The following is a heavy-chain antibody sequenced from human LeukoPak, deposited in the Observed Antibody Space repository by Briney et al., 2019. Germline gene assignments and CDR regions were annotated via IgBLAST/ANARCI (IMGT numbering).Heavy chain of an antibody. CDR1: GFTFSSYE. CDR2: ISSSGSTI. D-gene: IGHD1-7*01. J-gene: IGHJ4*02. Sequence: GGSLRLSCAASGFTFSSYELNWVRQAPGKGLEWVSYISSSGSTIYYADSVKGRFTISRDNAKNSLYLQMNSLRAEDTAVYYCARATGTTNYWGQGTLVTVSS. V-gene: IGHV3-48*03. CDR3: ARATGTTNY.